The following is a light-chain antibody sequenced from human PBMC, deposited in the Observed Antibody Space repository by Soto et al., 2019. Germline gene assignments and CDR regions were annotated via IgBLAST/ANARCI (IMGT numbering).Light chain of an antibody. CDR1: QSISSY. V-gene: IGKV1-12*01. J-gene: IGKJ2*01. Sequence: DNHITQSPSWVSSSIADGFSTHSRASQSISSYLAWYQQKPGKAPKLLIYAASTSETGIPARFSGSGSGTDFTLTISCLEPEDFAVYYCQQYNSWPPTFGRGTKVDI. CDR3: QQYNSWPPT. CDR2: AAS.